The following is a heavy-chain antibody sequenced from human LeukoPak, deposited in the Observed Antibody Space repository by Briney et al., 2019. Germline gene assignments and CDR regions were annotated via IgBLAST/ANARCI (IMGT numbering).Heavy chain of an antibody. J-gene: IGHJ4*02. Sequence: GGSLILSCAASGFTFSSYAMHWVRQAPGKGLEWVAVISYDGSNKYYADSVKGRFTISRDNSKNTLYLQMNSLRAEDTAVYYCARVYYDFWSGYPDYWGQGTLVTVSS. CDR2: ISYDGSNK. CDR3: ARVYYDFWSGYPDY. CDR1: GFTFSSYA. V-gene: IGHV3-30*04. D-gene: IGHD3-3*01.